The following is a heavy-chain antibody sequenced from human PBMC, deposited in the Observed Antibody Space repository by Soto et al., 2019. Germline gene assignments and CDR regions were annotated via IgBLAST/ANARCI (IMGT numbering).Heavy chain of an antibody. J-gene: IGHJ4*02. V-gene: IGHV3-30*18. D-gene: IGHD3-3*01. CDR1: GFTFSIYG. CDR2: ISYDGSNK. CDR3: AKETVEYYFDY. Sequence: QVQLVESGGGVVQPGRSLTLSCAASGFTFSIYGMHWVRQAPGKGLEWVAVISYDGSNKYYADSVKCRFTISRDNSKNQLYLQMNSLRGEDTDVYYCAKETVEYYFDYWGQGTLVTVSS.